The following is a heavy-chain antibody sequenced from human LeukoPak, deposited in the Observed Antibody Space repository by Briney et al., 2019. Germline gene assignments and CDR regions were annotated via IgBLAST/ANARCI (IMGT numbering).Heavy chain of an antibody. CDR1: GFTFSSYA. D-gene: IGHD3-10*01. Sequence: GGSLRLSCAASGFTFSSYAMSWVRQAPGKGVEWVSAISGSGGSTYYADSVKGRFTISRDNSKNTLYLQMTSLRAEDTAVYYCAKDPAGGFGELFFDYWGQGTLVTVSS. J-gene: IGHJ4*02. CDR2: ISGSGGST. CDR3: AKDPAGGFGELFFDY. V-gene: IGHV3-23*01.